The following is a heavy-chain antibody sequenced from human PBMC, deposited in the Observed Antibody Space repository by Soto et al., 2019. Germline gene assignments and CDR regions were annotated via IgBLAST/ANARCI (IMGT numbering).Heavy chain of an antibody. CDR1: RGAVRSPNW. CDR2: VYHTGKT. CDR3: ARDLNY. V-gene: IGHV4-4*02. J-gene: IGHJ4*02. Sequence: XTLSLPCTVSRGAVRSPNWWTWVRQTPGKGLEWIWEVYHTGKTNYNPSLSSRANISFYISKGQFSLNVTSVAAADTAIYYCARDLNYWGQGTLGTVSS.